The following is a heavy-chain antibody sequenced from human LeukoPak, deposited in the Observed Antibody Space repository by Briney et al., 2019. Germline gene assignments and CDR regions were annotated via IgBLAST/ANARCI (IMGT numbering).Heavy chain of an antibody. Sequence: PGGSLRLSCAASGFTFSSYGTHWVRQAPGKGLEWVAVISYDGSNKYYADSVKGRFTISRDNSKNTLYLQMNSLRAEDTAVYYCAKPFHTAMAHAFDIWGQGTMVTVSS. V-gene: IGHV3-30*18. CDR2: ISYDGSNK. CDR1: GFTFSSYG. CDR3: AKPFHTAMAHAFDI. J-gene: IGHJ3*02. D-gene: IGHD5-18*01.